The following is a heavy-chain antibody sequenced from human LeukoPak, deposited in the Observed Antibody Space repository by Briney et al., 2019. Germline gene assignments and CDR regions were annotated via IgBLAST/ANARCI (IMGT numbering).Heavy chain of an antibody. CDR3: VREYHGGYFDF. CDR1: GYIFTSYY. V-gene: IGHV1-46*03. Sequence: ASVKVSCKASGYIFTSYYMHWVRQDPAQGREGLVVVYPSAGTSVSAQRFRARIHFSDDTSTSTAYMELRSLKSEDTAIYFCVREYHGGYFDFWGQGTLVTVSS. D-gene: IGHD3-16*01. CDR2: VYPSAGTS. J-gene: IGHJ4*02.